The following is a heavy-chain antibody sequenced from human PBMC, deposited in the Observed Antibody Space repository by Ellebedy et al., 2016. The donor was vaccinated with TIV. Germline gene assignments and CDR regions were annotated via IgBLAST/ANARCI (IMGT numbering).Heavy chain of an antibody. CDR1: GFTFSRHG. Sequence: PGGSLRLSCAASGFTFSRHGMHWIRQAPGKGLVWLSRINGDGGFTSHADFVKGRFTLSRDNAKHTLYLQINSLKAEDTAMYYCSTLSETGYWGHGTLVTVSS. J-gene: IGHJ4*01. D-gene: IGHD3-10*01. CDR2: INGDGGFT. V-gene: IGHV3-74*01. CDR3: STLSETGY.